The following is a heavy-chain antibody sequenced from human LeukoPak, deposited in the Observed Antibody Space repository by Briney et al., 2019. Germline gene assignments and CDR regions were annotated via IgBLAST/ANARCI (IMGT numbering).Heavy chain of an antibody. CDR1: GGSINSGGNS. J-gene: IGHJ4*02. CDR3: ARMTTITIFDY. D-gene: IGHD4-4*01. V-gene: IGHV4-30-2*01. CDR2: IYQRGND. Sequence: PSETLSLTCAVSGGSINSGGNSWTWIRQPPGRGLEWIGYIYQRGNDYYNPSLKSRVTISLDRSKNLFSLTLSSVTAADTAIYYCARMTTITIFDYWGQGILVTVSS.